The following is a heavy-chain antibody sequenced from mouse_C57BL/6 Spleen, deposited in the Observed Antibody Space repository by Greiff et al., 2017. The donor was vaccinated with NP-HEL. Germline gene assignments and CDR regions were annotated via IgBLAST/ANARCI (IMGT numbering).Heavy chain of an antibody. CDR3: ARQEGVDYDYMDY. CDR2: ISSGGSYP. V-gene: IGHV5-6*01. D-gene: IGHD1-1*01. Sequence: EVHLVESGGDLVKPGGSLKLSCAASGFTFSRYGMSWVRQTPDKRLEWVATISSGGSYPYYPDSVKGRFTISRDNAKNTLYLQMSSLKSEDTAMYYCARQEGVDYDYMDYWGQGTTLTVSS. J-gene: IGHJ2*01. CDR1: GFTFSRYG.